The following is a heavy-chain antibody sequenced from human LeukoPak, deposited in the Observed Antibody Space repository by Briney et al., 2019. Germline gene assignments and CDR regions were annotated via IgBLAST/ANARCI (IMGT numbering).Heavy chain of an antibody. CDR1: GGTFSSYA. CDR3: ARGGGNWNDRRPFDY. Sequence: GASVKVSCKASGGTFSSYAISWVRQAPGQGLEWMGRIIPILGIANYAQKFQGRVTITAHKSTSTAYMELSSLRSEDTAVYYCARGGGNWNDRRPFDYWGQGTLVTVSS. V-gene: IGHV1-69*04. D-gene: IGHD1-1*01. J-gene: IGHJ4*02. CDR2: IIPILGIA.